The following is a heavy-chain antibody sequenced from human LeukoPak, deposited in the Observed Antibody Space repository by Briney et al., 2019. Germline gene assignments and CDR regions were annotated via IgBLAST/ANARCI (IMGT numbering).Heavy chain of an antibody. D-gene: IGHD4-17*01. CDR2: ISGSGGRT. J-gene: IGHJ1*01. V-gene: IGHV3-23*01. CDR1: GFTFSSYA. Sequence: GGSLRLSCAASGFTFSSYAMSWVRQAPGTGLEWVSVISGSGGRTYYADSVKGRFTISRDNSKNTLFLQMNSLRAEDTAVYYCAKEIYGDATGGRFQHWGQGTLVTVSS. CDR3: AKEIYGDATGGRFQH.